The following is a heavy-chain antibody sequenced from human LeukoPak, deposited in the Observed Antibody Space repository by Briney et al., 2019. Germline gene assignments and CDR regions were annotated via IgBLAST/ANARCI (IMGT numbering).Heavy chain of an antibody. V-gene: IGHV2-5*02. Sequence: SGPTLVKPTQALTLTCTFSGFSLRTTGVAVGWIRQPPGKALEWLALLYWDDDKLYSPALQSRVTITKNTSKNQVVLTVANVDPVETATYYFAHTVTSGFWTFDPWGQGTLVTVSS. J-gene: IGHJ5*02. CDR1: GFSLRTTGVA. CDR3: AHTVTSGFWTFDP. CDR2: LYWDDDK. D-gene: IGHD3/OR15-3a*01.